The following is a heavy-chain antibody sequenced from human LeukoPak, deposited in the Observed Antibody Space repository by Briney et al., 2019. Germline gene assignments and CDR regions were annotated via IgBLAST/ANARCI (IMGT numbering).Heavy chain of an antibody. V-gene: IGHV1-8*01. J-gene: IGHJ4*02. CDR1: GYTFTSHD. CDR3: ARVMTAMDYYFDY. D-gene: IGHD5-18*01. CDR2: MNPNSGNT. Sequence: GASVKVSCKASGYTFTSHDINWVRQATGQGLEWMGWMNPNSGNTGYAQKFQGRVTMTRNTSISTANMELSSLRSEDTAVYYCARVMTAMDYYFDYWGQGTLVTVSS.